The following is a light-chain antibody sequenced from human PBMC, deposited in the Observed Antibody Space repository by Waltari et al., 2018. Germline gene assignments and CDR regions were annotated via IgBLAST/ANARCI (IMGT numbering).Light chain of an antibody. CDR2: GVS. CDR3: CSYAGSSTVG. Sequence: CYQQHAGKALKRRIDGVSRPPSGVAYRVSGSKSGNTASLTISGLQAEDEADYYCCSYAGSSTVGFGGGTKLTVL. V-gene: IGLV2-23*02. J-gene: IGLJ2*01.